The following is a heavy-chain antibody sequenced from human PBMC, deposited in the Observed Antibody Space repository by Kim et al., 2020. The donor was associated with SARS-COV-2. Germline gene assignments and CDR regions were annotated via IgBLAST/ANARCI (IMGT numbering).Heavy chain of an antibody. CDR1: GFTFSNYA. D-gene: IGHD2-15*01. Sequence: GGSLRLSCAASGFTFSNYALSWVRQAPGKGLEWVSAISDSGRRTYYADSVKGRFTISRDNSKNTLYLQMNSLRADDTAVYYGAKDLGDYCSGGSWDFDY. CDR3: AKDLGDYCSGGSWDFDY. V-gene: IGHV3-23*01. J-gene: IGHJ4*01. CDR2: ISDSGRRT.